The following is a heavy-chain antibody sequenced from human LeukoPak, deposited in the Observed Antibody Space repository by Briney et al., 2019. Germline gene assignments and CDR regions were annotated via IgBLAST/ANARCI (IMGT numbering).Heavy chain of an antibody. Sequence: GGSLRLSCAASGFTVSSNYMSWVRQAPGKGLEWVSVIYSGGSTYYADSVKGRFTISRDNSKNTLYLQMNSLRAEDTAVYYCAREGKVWFGESNAFDIWGQGTMVTVSS. CDR1: GFTVSSNY. D-gene: IGHD3-10*01. V-gene: IGHV3-53*01. CDR3: AREGKVWFGESNAFDI. CDR2: IYSGGST. J-gene: IGHJ3*02.